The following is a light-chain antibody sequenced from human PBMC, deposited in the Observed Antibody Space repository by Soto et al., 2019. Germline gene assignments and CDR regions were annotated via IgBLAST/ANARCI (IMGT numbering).Light chain of an antibody. CDR3: CSFAGSATWV. V-gene: IGLV2-23*01. CDR2: DAT. J-gene: IGLJ3*02. Sequence: QSALTQPASVSGSPGQSITISCTGTSSDVGSYKFVSWYQQHPGKAPKLMIYDATERPSGVSHRFSGSKSGNTASLTISGLQAEDEADYYCCSFAGSATWVFGGGTQLTVL. CDR1: SSDVGSYKF.